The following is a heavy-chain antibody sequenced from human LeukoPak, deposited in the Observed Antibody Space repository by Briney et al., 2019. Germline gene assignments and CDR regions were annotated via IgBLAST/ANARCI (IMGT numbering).Heavy chain of an antibody. CDR2: IYSDGSA. J-gene: IGHJ4*02. CDR1: GFTVNSNY. Sequence: GGSLRLSCAASGFTVNSNYMSWVRQAPRKGLEWVSIIYSDGSAYYADSVKGRFTLSRDNSKNTLYLQMNSLRGEDTAVYYCARAKPGAAGFFDFWGQGTLVTVSS. D-gene: IGHD6-13*01. V-gene: IGHV3-66*02. CDR3: ARAKPGAAGFFDF.